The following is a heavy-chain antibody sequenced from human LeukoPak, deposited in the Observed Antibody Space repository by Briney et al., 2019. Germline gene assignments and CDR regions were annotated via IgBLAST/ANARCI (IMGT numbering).Heavy chain of an antibody. V-gene: IGHV3-23*01. Sequence: GGSLRLSCAVSGITLSNYGMSCVRQAPGKRPEWVAGISGSGGSAHYADAVKGRSTISRDNPKNTLHLQMNSLRAEDTAVYYCAKGIAAAGYYFDYWGQGTLVTVSS. CDR2: ISGSGGSA. D-gene: IGHD6-13*01. CDR1: GITLSNYG. CDR3: AKGIAAAGYYFDY. J-gene: IGHJ4*02.